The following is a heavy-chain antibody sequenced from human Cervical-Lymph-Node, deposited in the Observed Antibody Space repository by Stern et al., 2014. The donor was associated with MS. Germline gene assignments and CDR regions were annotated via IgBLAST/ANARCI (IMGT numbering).Heavy chain of an antibody. CDR2: INPGAGRT. CDR3: ARDLDNTDSNYEVVY. Sequence: QVQLVQSGAEVKKPGASVKVSCKASGYTRSTYYMHWVRQAPGQGLEWMGMINPGAGRTSYAEKFRGRVTMTSDTSTSTVILELSSLRSEDTAVYFCARDLDNTDSNYEVVYWGQGTLVIVSS. J-gene: IGHJ4*02. CDR1: GYTRSTYY. D-gene: IGHD4-11*01. V-gene: IGHV1-46*01.